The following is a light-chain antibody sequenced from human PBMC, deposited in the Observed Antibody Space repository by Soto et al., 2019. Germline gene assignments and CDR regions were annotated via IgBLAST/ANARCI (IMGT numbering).Light chain of an antibody. CDR3: QQRSGWPPLFT. V-gene: IGKV3-11*01. J-gene: IGKJ3*01. Sequence: EIVLTQSPATLSLSPGERATLSCRASQSVSSYLAWYQQRPGQPPRLIIYDASNRATGIPARFSGSGSGTDFTLTISSLEPEDFAIYYCQQRSGWPPLFTFGPGNKVD. CDR1: QSVSSY. CDR2: DAS.